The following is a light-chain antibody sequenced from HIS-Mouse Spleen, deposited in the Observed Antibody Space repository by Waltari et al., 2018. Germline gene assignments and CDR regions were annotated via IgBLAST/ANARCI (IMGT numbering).Light chain of an antibody. Sequence: SYELTQPPSVSVSPGQTARITCSGGAFPEKYAYWYQQKSGQAPVLVIYEDSKRPSGIPERFSGSSSGTMATLTISGAQVEDEADYYCYSTDSSGNHRVFGGGTKLTVL. V-gene: IGLV3-10*01. CDR1: AFPEKY. J-gene: IGLJ2*01. CDR3: YSTDSSGNHRV. CDR2: EDS.